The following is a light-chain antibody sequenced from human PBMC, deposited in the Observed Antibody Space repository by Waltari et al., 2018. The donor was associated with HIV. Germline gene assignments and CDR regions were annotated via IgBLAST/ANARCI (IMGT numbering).Light chain of an antibody. CDR1: SSDVGGYNY. V-gene: IGLV2-8*01. J-gene: IGLJ2*01. CDR2: EVS. CDR3: SSYAGSSIVV. Sequence: QSALTQPPSASGSPGQSVTISCTGTSSDVGGYNYVSWYQQHPGKAPKLMIYEVSKRPSGVPERFSGSKSGNTASLTVSGLQAEDEADYYCSSYAGSSIVVFGGGTNLTVL.